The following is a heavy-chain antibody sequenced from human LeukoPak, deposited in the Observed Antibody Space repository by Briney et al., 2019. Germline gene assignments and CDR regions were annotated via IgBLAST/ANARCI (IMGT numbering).Heavy chain of an antibody. D-gene: IGHD3-10*01. J-gene: IGHJ4*02. CDR3: AHISTTSGSYWSPGGY. V-gene: IGHV2-5*02. CDR1: GFSLSTTGVG. Sequence: SGPTLVNPTQTLTLTCTCSGFSLSTTGVGVGWIRQPPGKALEWLALIYWDDDKRYSPSLKSRLTITKDTSKNQVVLTMTNMDPVDTATYYCAHISTTSGSYWSPGGYWGQGTLVTVSS. CDR2: IYWDDDK.